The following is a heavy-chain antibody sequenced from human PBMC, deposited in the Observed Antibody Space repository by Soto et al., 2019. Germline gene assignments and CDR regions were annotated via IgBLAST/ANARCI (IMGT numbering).Heavy chain of an antibody. CDR2: IYYSGST. D-gene: IGHD3-9*01. V-gene: IGHV4-59*08. J-gene: IGHJ4*02. CDR1: GGSISSYY. CDR3: ASRLRYFAWTLEFDY. Sequence: QVQLQESGPGLVKPSETLSLTCTVSGGSISSYYWSWIRQPPGKGLEWIGYIYYSGSTNYNPSLKSRVTIAVDTSKNQFSLKLSSVTAADTAVYYCASRLRYFAWTLEFDYWGQGTLVTVSS.